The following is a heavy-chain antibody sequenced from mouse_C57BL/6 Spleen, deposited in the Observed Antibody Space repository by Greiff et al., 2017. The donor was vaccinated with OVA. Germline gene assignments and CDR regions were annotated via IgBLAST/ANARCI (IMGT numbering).Heavy chain of an antibody. CDR3: ARGYYGNYVRFAY. J-gene: IGHJ3*01. Sequence: QVQLQQPGAELVKPGASVKLSCKASGYTFTSYWMHWVKQRPGQGLEWIGLIHPNSGSTNYNEKFKSKATLTVDKSSSTAYMQLSSLTSEDSAVYYCARGYYGNYVRFAYWGQGTLVTVSA. V-gene: IGHV1-64*01. D-gene: IGHD2-1*01. CDR1: GYTFTSYW. CDR2: IHPNSGST.